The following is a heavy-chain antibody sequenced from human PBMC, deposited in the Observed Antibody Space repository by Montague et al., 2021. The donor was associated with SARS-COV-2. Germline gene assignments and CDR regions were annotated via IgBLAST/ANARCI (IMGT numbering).Heavy chain of an antibody. J-gene: IGHJ4*02. CDR1: GASITRGAYY. CDR3: ATASGSESLGFHY. D-gene: IGHD3-10*01. Sequence: SETLSLTCTVSGASITRGAYYWSWIRQHPEKGLEWIGYIYYTGTLNYNSSLKSRLTISLDTSNNHFSLKLSSVTAADTAVYYCATASGSESLGFHYWGQGTLVPVSS. V-gene: IGHV4-61*03. CDR2: IYYTGTL.